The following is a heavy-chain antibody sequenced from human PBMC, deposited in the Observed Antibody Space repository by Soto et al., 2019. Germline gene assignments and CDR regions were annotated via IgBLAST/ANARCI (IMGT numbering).Heavy chain of an antibody. Sequence: PSETLSLTFTVPGGSIATNNYFWCWVRQPPGKGLEWIGSAAYSGRTYKNPSLNSRVTVSVDTSKHQFSLKLTSVTAADKAVYYCGKVVVGATPHTGFDSWGQGTLVTVSS. D-gene: IGHD2-15*01. J-gene: IGHJ4*02. CDR1: GGSIATNNYF. CDR2: AAYSGRT. V-gene: IGHV4-39*01. CDR3: GKVVVGATPHTGFDS.